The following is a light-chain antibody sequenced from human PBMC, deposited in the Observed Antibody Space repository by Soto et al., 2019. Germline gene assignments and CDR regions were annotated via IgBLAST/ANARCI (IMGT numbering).Light chain of an antibody. CDR3: TSYAGSDNFYV. CDR1: NSDVGGYNY. CDR2: EVT. V-gene: IGLV2-8*01. J-gene: IGLJ1*01. Sequence: QSVLTQPPSASGSPGQSVTISCTGSNSDVGGYNYVSWLQQYPGKAPKLIIYEVTKRPSGVPDRFSGSKSGNTASLTVSGLQAEDEADYFCTSYAGSDNFYVFGSGTKLTVL.